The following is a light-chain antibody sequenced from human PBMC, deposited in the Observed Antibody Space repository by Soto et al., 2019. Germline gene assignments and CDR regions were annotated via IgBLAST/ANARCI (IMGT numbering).Light chain of an antibody. Sequence: QSVLTQSPSASGTPGQRVTISCSGSSSNIGTHSVSWFQQLPGTAPKLLIYRNNQRPSGVPDRFSASKSDSSASLAISGLRSEDEARYYCAAWDDSLSGVVFGGGTQLTVL. CDR1: SSNIGTHS. CDR3: AAWDDSLSGVV. V-gene: IGLV1-47*01. J-gene: IGLJ2*01. CDR2: RNN.